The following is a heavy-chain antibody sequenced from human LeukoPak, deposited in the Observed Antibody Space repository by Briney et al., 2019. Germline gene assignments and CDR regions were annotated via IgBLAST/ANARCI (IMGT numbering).Heavy chain of an antibody. D-gene: IGHD6-13*01. CDR1: GGSISSSTYY. V-gene: IGHV4-39*01. J-gene: IGHJ4*02. CDR3: ARRRIAAAAFDY. CDR2: ISYSGST. Sequence: SETLSLTCSVSGGSISSSTYYWGWIRQPPGRGLEWIGSISYSGSTYYNPSLKSRVTISADTSKNQLSLTLSSVTAAGTAVYYFARRRIAAAAFDYWGQGSLVTVSS.